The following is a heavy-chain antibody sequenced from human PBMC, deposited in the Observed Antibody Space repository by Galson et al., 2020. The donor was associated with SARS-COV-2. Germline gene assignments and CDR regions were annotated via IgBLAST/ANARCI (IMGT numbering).Heavy chain of an antibody. V-gene: IGHV3-23*01. D-gene: IGHD1-7*01. J-gene: IGHJ4*02. CDR2: ISGSAGNT. Sequence: TGGSLRLSCAASGFIYSDYAMSWVRQAPGKGLEWVSLISGSAGNTYYTDSVKGRFTISRDISKNTLYLQMNSLRAEDTAVYYCAKNYLNFFDYWGQGALVTVSS. CDR1: GFIYSDYA. CDR3: AKNYLNFFDY.